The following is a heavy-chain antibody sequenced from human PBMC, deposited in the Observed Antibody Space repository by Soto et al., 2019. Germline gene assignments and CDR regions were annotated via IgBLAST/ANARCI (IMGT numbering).Heavy chain of an antibody. CDR1: GYTFTSYY. CDR2: INPSGGST. J-gene: IGHJ6*02. V-gene: IGHV1-46*01. Sequence: ASVKVSCKASGYTFTSYYMHWVRQAPGQGLEWMGIINPSGGSTSYAQKFQGRVTMTRDTSTSTVYMELSSLRSEDTAVYYCARDSSGHDILTGYRYYYYGMDVWGQGTTVTVSS. D-gene: IGHD3-9*01. CDR3: ARDSSGHDILTGYRYYYYGMDV.